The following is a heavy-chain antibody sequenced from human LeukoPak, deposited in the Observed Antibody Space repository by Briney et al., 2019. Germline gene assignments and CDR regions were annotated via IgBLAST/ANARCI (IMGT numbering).Heavy chain of an antibody. V-gene: IGHV3-30*18. J-gene: IGHJ5*02. CDR1: GFTFSGYG. CDR2: ISYDGSNK. D-gene: IGHD4-17*01. Sequence: GESLRLSCAASGFTFSGYGMHWVRQAPGKGLEWVAVISYDGSNKYYADSVKGRFTISRDNSKNTLDLQMNSLRAEDTAVYYCAKVGSDYGDPRGWLDPWGQGTLVTVSS. CDR3: AKVGSDYGDPRGWLDP.